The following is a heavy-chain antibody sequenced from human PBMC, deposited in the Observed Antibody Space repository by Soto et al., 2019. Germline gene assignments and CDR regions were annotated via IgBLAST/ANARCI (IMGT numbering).Heavy chain of an antibody. V-gene: IGHV4-4*07. CDR1: GAYVSDFS. CDR3: ARESGENWTYEAH. CDR2: ITVNGIT. Sequence: QVQQLESGPGLVKPWDTLSLTCTVSGAYVSDFSWSWIRQPAGKGLAWIGRITVNGITQYTPSFRRRVTMARDTARNQFSLNLQPATAADTALEYWARESGENWTYEAHWGQGTLVTVSS. J-gene: IGHJ1*01. D-gene: IGHD1-7*01.